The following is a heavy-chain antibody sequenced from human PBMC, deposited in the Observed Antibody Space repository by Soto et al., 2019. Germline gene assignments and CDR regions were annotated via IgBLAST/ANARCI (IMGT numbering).Heavy chain of an antibody. Sequence: EVQLVESGGGLVKPGGSLRLSCAASGFTFSSYSMNWVRQAPGKGLEWVSSISSSSSYIYYADSVKGRFTISRDNAKNSLYLQINSLRAEDTAVYYCAREIYDSDAFDIWGQGTMVTVSS. J-gene: IGHJ3*02. CDR1: GFTFSSYS. CDR3: AREIYDSDAFDI. V-gene: IGHV3-21*01. D-gene: IGHD3-3*01. CDR2: ISSSSSYI.